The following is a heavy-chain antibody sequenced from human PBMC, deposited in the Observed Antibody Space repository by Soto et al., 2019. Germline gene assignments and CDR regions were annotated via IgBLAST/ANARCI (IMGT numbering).Heavy chain of an antibody. CDR2: FDPEDGET. Sequence: GASVKVSCKVSGYTLTGLSMHWVRQAPGKGLEWMGGFDPEDGETIYAQKFQGRVTMTEDTSTDTAYMELSSLRSEDTAVYYCATRMLYDIFTGYSYAFVIWGQGTMVTVSS. D-gene: IGHD3-9*01. CDR1: GYTLTGLS. V-gene: IGHV1-24*01. CDR3: ATRMLYDIFTGYSYAFVI. J-gene: IGHJ3*02.